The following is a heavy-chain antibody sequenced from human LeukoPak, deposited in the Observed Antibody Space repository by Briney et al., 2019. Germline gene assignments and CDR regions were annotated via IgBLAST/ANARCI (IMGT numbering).Heavy chain of an antibody. CDR3: ARDLGVVVIPTGEYYFDY. V-gene: IGHV1-46*01. Sequence: ASVKVSCKASGYTFTSNYIHWVRQAPGQGLEWMGMIYPRDGSTSYAQKFQGRVTFTRDTSASTAYVELSSLRSEDTAVYYCARDLGVVVIPTGEYYFDYWGQGTLVSVSS. D-gene: IGHD3-22*01. J-gene: IGHJ4*02. CDR1: GYTFTSNY. CDR2: IYPRDGST.